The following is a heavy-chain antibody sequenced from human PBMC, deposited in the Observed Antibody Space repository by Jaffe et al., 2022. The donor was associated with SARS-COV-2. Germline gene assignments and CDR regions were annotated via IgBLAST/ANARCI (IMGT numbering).Heavy chain of an antibody. CDR1: GGSISSGSYY. CDR3: AREMPSSFWSGYREMYQIYYFDY. Sequence: QVQLQESGPGLVKPSQTLSLTCTVSGGSISSGSYYWSWIRQPAGKGLEWIGRIYTSGSTNYNPSLKSRVTISVDTSKNQFSLKLSSVTAADTAVYYCAREMPSSFWSGYREMYQIYYFDYWGQGTLVTVSS. D-gene: IGHD3-3*01. CDR2: IYTSGST. J-gene: IGHJ4*02. V-gene: IGHV4-61*02.